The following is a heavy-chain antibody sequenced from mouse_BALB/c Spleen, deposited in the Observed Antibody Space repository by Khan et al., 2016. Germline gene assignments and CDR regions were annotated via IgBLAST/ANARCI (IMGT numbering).Heavy chain of an antibody. CDR1: GYTFTDYE. D-gene: IGHD2-4*01. Sequence: QVQLQQSGAELVRPGASVTLSCKASGYTFTDYEMHWVKQTPVHGLEWIGAIDPETGGTAYNQKFKGKATLTADKSSSTAYMELRSLTSEDSAVSYSRAEEIYDSGDFDYWGQGTTLTVSS. V-gene: IGHV1-15*01. CDR2: IDPETGGT. J-gene: IGHJ2*01. CDR3: RAEEIYDSGDFDY.